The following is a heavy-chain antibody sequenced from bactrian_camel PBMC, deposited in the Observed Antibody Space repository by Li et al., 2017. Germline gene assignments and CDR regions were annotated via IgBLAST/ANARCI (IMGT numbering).Heavy chain of an antibody. Sequence: HVQLVESGGGSVQAGGSLTLSCTYGRTPNYVAWFREAPGNEREAVAAIYAADGTTMYNDDVEGRFSVSKDYAKNTLYLQMNDLKPEDTAVYYCAAEGPSWDSDSCVNSEIGYWARGPRSPSP. CDR2: IYAADGTT. D-gene: IGHD2*01. J-gene: IGHJ4*01. V-gene: IGHV3-3*01. CDR1: GRTPNY.